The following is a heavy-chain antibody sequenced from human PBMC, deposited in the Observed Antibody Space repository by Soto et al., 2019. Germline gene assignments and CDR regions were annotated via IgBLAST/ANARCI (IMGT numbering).Heavy chain of an antibody. CDR3: ASLIVLMVYAIPSYYYDMDV. CDR2: ISSNSSTR. D-gene: IGHD2-8*01. Sequence: SGGPLRLSCAASGFTFSSYSMNWVRQAPGKGLEWVSYISSNSSTRYYADSGKGPFTISRGTAKNSLYLQMNSLRNEDTAVYYCASLIVLMVYAIPSYYYDMDVWGQGTTVTVS. V-gene: IGHV3-48*02. J-gene: IGHJ6*02. CDR1: GFTFSSYS.